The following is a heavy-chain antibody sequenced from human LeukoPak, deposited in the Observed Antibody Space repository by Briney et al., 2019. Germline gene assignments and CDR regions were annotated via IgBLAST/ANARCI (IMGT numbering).Heavy chain of an antibody. CDR1: GLTFSNHG. Sequence: PGGSLRLSCAVSGLTFSNHGFQWVRPPPGEGLEWVAVISFDGSKKSYAASVKARFTISCDDSTSTLYLQMTSLRVEDTAIYYCARDPATETSYFDYWGQRTLVTAS. CDR2: ISFDGSKK. D-gene: IGHD4-17*01. J-gene: IGHJ4*02. V-gene: IGHV3-33*01. CDR3: ARDPATETSYFDY.